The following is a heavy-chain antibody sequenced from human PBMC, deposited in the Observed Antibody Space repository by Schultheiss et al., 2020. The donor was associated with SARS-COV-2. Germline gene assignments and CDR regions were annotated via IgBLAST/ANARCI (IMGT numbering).Heavy chain of an antibody. Sequence: SETLSLTCAVSGYSISSGGYYWSWIRQHPGKGLEWVGYIHYSGSTYYNPSLKSRVTISIDTSKNQFSLKLSSVTAADTAVYYCARRGLTASLYYYYYHGMDVWGQGTTVTVSS. J-gene: IGHJ6*02. CDR1: GYSISSGGYY. CDR3: ARRGLTASLYYYYYHGMDV. CDR2: IHYSGST. V-gene: IGHV4-31*11. D-gene: IGHD2-21*02.